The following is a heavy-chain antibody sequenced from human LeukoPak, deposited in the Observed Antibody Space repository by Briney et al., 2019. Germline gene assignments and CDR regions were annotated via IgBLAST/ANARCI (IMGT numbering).Heavy chain of an antibody. Sequence: PSETLSLTCTVSGGSISSSSYYWGWIRQPPGKGLEWIGSIYYSGSTYYNPSLKSRVTISVDTSKNQFSLNLNSVTAADTAVYYCARTPVLEWFHLGVWFDPWGQGTLVTVSS. CDR3: ARTPVLEWFHLGVWFDP. CDR2: IYYSGST. CDR1: GGSISSSSYY. V-gene: IGHV4-39*07. D-gene: IGHD3-3*01. J-gene: IGHJ5*02.